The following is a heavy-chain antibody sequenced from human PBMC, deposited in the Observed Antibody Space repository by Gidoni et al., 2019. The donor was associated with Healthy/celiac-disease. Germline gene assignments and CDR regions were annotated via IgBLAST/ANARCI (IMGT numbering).Heavy chain of an antibody. J-gene: IGHJ4*02. Sequence: QVTLMESGPALVKPPHTLTLTCTFSGFSLSPSGMRVSWIRQPPGKALEWLARIDWDDDKFYSTSLKTRLTISKDNSKNQVVLTITNMDPMDTATYYCARTPGGGYYGSGSYLNWGQGTLVTVSS. D-gene: IGHD3-10*01. V-gene: IGHV2-70*04. CDR2: IDWDDDK. CDR3: ARTPGGGYYGSGSYLN. CDR1: GFSLSPSGMR.